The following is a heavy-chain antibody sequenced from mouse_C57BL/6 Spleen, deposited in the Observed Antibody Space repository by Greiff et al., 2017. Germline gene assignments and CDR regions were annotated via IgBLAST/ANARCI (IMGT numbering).Heavy chain of an antibody. Sequence: QVQLKQPGAELVKPGASVKVSCKASGYTFTSYWMHWVKQRPGQGLEWIGRIHPSDSDTNYNQKFKGKATLTVDKSSSTAYMQLSSLTSEDSAVYYCAIYYDYDEVAYWGQGTLVTVSA. J-gene: IGHJ3*01. CDR3: AIYYDYDEVAY. V-gene: IGHV1-74*01. D-gene: IGHD2-4*01. CDR1: GYTFTSYW. CDR2: IHPSDSDT.